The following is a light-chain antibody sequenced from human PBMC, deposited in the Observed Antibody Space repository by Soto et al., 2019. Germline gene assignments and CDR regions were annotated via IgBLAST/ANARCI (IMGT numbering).Light chain of an antibody. Sequence: SYELTQPPSVSLSPGQTARITCSGDALPKQFAHWYQQNAGQAPVILIYTDTERPSGIPERFSGSSSGTTVTLTISGLQAEDEADYYCQSTDSSRSAVVFGGGTKLTVL. CDR1: ALPKQF. J-gene: IGLJ2*01. CDR3: QSTDSSRSAVV. CDR2: TDT. V-gene: IGLV3-25*03.